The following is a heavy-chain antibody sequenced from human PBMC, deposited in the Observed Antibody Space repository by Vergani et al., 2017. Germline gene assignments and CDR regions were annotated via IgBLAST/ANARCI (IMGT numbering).Heavy chain of an antibody. V-gene: IGHV3-30*03. CDR3: ATKSCGTPGCQIGYFRE. Sequence: QVHLVESGGGVVQPGRSLRLSCVVSGFTFSYYGMHWVRQAPGKGLEWVAVISYDGTHKYYADSVKGRFTISRDNSKSTLYLQMNSLRTEDTAVYYCATKSCGTPGCQIGYFREWGQGTLVTVSS. J-gene: IGHJ1*01. D-gene: IGHD1-1*01. CDR1: GFTFSYYG. CDR2: ISYDGTHK.